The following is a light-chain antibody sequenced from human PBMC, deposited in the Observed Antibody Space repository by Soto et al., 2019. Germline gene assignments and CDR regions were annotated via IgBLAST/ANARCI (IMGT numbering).Light chain of an antibody. Sequence: SYELTQPPSVSVSPGQTTRITCSGAALAKQYAYWYHQKPGQAPVLLIYKGSERPSGIPERFSGSSSGTTVTLTISGVQAEDEADYYCQSADSNGIYVFGTGTKLTVL. CDR3: QSADSNGIYV. V-gene: IGLV3-25*03. CDR2: KGS. CDR1: ALAKQY. J-gene: IGLJ1*01.